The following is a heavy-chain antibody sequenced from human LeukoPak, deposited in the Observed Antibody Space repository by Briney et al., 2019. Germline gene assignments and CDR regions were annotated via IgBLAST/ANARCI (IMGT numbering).Heavy chain of an antibody. V-gene: IGHV1-46*01. CDR1: GYTFTSYY. CDR3: ARDWARYSGSYSYDEYYFDY. Sequence: ASVKVSCKPSGYTFTSYYMHWVRQAPGQGLEWMGIINPSGGSTSYAQKFQGRVTMTRDTSTSTVYMELSSLRSEDTAVYYCARDWARYSGSYSYDEYYFDYWGQGTLVTVSS. J-gene: IGHJ4*02. CDR2: INPSGGST. D-gene: IGHD1-26*01.